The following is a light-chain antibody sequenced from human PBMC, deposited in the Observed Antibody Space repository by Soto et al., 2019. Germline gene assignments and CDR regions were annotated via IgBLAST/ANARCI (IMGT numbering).Light chain of an antibody. CDR2: AAS. J-gene: IGKJ5*01. CDR3: QQYSSYPVS. V-gene: IGKV1-39*01. CDR1: QSISKY. Sequence: DIQMTHSPSSLSAYVGDVVNITCRASQSISKYINWYQQKPGKAPKLLIYAASSLESGVSSRFSGSGSGTEFTLTISSLQSGDSATYFCQQYSSYPVSFGQGTRLEIK.